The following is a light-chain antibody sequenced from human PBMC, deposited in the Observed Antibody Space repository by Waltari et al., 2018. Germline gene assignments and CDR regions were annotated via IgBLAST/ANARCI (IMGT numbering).Light chain of an antibody. CDR1: QSISKY. Sequence: EIMLKQSPGNLALSPGERATLSCRASQSISKYLAWYQQKPGQAPSLLIYYASSRATGIPDRFSGSGSGTDFSLTISRLEPEDFAVYYCQQYGSLPATFGQGTKVEIK. J-gene: IGKJ1*01. CDR2: YAS. CDR3: QQYGSLPAT. V-gene: IGKV3-20*01.